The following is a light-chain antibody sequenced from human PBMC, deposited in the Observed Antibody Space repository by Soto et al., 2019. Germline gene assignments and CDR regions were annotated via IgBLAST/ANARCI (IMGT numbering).Light chain of an antibody. V-gene: IGKV1-5*03. J-gene: IGKJ1*01. CDR2: KAS. Sequence: DIQMTQSPSTLSASVGDRVTITCRASQSISSWLAWYQQKPGKAPKLLIYKASSLESGVPSRFSGSGSGTDFTLTISSLQPDDFATYYCQQYSVSVTFGQGTRWIS. CDR3: QQYSVSVT. CDR1: QSISSW.